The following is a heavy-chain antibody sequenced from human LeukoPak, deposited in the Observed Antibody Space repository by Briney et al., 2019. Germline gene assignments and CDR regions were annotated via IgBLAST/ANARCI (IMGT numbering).Heavy chain of an antibody. D-gene: IGHD2-8*01. V-gene: IGHV4-4*07. CDR3: ASQDIVLMVYAE. Sequence: SETLSLTCTVSGGSISSYYWSWIRQPAGKGLEWIGRIYTSGSTNYNPSLKSRVTISVDTSKNQFSLKLSSVTAADTAVYYCASQDIVLMVYAEWGQGTLVTVSS. J-gene: IGHJ4*02. CDR2: IYTSGST. CDR1: GGSISSYY.